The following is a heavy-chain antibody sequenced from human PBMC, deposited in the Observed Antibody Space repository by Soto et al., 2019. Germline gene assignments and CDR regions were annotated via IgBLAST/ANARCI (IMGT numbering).Heavy chain of an antibody. Sequence: GGSLRLSCTASGLTFSSYAVHWVRQAPGKGLEWVSVISGDGGNRYFAESVRGRFLISRDNSKNTVYLQMNSLRHEDTAVYFCARRLTSTVSALGYWGQGTLVTVSS. CDR1: GLTFSSYA. J-gene: IGHJ4*02. V-gene: IGHV3-30-3*01. CDR3: ARRLTSTVSALGY. D-gene: IGHD6-19*01. CDR2: ISGDGGNR.